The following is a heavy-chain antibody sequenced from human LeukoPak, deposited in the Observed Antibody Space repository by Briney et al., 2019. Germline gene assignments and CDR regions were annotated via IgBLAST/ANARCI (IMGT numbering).Heavy chain of an antibody. J-gene: IGHJ6*03. CDR1: GYTFTSYY. V-gene: IGHV1-46*03. CDR2: INPSGGST. D-gene: IGHD4-23*01. CDR3: ARGAVGGNSAYYYYMDV. Sequence: ASVKVSCKASGYTFTSYYMHWVRQAPGQGLEWMGIINPSGGSTSYEQKFQGRVTMTRDTSTSTVYMELSSLRSEDTAVYYCARGAVGGNSAYYYYMDVWGKGTTVTVSS.